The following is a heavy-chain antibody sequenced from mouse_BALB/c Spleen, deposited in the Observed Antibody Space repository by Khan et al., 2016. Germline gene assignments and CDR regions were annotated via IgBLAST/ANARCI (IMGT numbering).Heavy chain of an antibody. Sequence: QIQLVQSGPELKKPGETVKISCTASGYTLANYGVIWVKQAPGKGLKWMVWINTYTGETIYTDDLTGRFAISLEYSANIVYFEINNLKNEDTATYFGARDFGNYGYFDGWGAGTTVTVSS. CDR1: GYTLANYG. D-gene: IGHD2-1*01. V-gene: IGHV9-3-1*01. CDR2: INTYTGET. CDR3: ARDFGNYGYFDG. J-gene: IGHJ1*01.